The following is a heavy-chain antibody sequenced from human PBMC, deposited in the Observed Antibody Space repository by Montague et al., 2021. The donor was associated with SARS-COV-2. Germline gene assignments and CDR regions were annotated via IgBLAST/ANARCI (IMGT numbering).Heavy chain of an antibody. CDR3: ARETMTADAFDI. V-gene: IGHV4-59*02. Sequence: SETLSLTCTVSGASVGSSDWGWIRQSPGKGLEWIGYFYSVGSTDYNLSLKSRATIPRDTSKNQFSLKVRSVTAADTAVYYCARETMTADAFDIWGQGTMVTVSS. D-gene: IGHD1-14*01. CDR1: GASVGSSD. J-gene: IGHJ3*02. CDR2: FYSVGST.